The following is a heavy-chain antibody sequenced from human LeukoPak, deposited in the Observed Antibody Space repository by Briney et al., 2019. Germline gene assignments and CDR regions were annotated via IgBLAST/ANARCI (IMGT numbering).Heavy chain of an antibody. CDR3: ARAVPYYYYMDV. CDR2: IYYSGST. CDR1: GGSISSYY. V-gene: IGHV4-59*01. Sequence: SETLSLTCTVSGGSISSYYWSWIRQPPGKGLEWIGYIYYSGSTNYNPSLRSRVTISVDTSKNQFSLKLSSVTAADTAVYYCARAVPYYYYMDVWGKGTTVTVSS. J-gene: IGHJ6*03.